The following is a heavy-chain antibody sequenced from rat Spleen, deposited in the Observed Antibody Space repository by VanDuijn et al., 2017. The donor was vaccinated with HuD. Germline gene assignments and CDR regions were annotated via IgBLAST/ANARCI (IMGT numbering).Heavy chain of an antibody. Sequence: EVQLVESGGGLVQPGRSLKLSCAASGFTFSDYYMAWVRQAPTKGLEWVASISYDGGSTYYRDSVKGRFTISRDNAKSSLYLQMDSLRSEDTATYYCTTDPYYSLPDYWGQGVMVTVSS. J-gene: IGHJ2*01. CDR2: ISYDGGST. CDR3: TTDPYYSLPDY. D-gene: IGHD1-2*01. CDR1: GFTFSDYY. V-gene: IGHV5-20*01.